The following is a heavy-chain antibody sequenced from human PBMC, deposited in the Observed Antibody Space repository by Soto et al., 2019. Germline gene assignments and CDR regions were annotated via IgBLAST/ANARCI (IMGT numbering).Heavy chain of an antibody. J-gene: IGHJ4*02. CDR1: GFRFTSSA. CDR2: IVVASGNT. V-gene: IGHV1-58*01. CDR3: AAEGEGSGSYSEGSFDY. Sequence: EASVKVSCTACGFRFTSSAVQWVRQARGQRLEWIGWIVVASGNTNYSQKFQERVTITRDLSTSTAYMELSSLRSEDTAVYYCAAEGEGSGSYSEGSFDYWAQGTLVTVSS. D-gene: IGHD1-26*01.